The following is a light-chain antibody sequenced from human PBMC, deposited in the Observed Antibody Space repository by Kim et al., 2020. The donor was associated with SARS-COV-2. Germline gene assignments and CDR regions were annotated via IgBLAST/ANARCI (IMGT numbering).Light chain of an antibody. CDR3: HQYGSSPGIT. CDR1: QSVSSSY. Sequence: PGERATLSCRASQSVSSSYLAWYQQKPGQAPRLLIYGASSWATGIPDRFSGSGSGTDFTLTISRLEPEDFAVYYCHQYGSSPGITFGPGTKVDIK. V-gene: IGKV3-20*01. CDR2: GAS. J-gene: IGKJ3*01.